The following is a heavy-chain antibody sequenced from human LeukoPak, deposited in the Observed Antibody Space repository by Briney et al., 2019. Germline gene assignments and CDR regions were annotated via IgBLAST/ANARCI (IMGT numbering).Heavy chain of an antibody. CDR1: GFTFSSYG. CDR3: AKAHEQQLGYSFDY. CDR2: ISYDGSNK. Sequence: PGGSLRLSCAVSGFTFSSYGMQWVRQAPGKGLEWVAVISYDGSNKGYADSVKGRFTLSRDNSKNTLYLHINSLRAEDTAVYYCAKAHEQQLGYSFDYCGQGTLVTVSS. J-gene: IGHJ4*02. V-gene: IGHV3-30*18. D-gene: IGHD6-13*01.